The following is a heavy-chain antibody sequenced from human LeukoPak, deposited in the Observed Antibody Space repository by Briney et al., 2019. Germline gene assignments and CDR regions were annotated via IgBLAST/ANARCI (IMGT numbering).Heavy chain of an antibody. CDR2: INPSGGST. CDR1: GFTFSGSA. V-gene: IGHV1-46*01. Sequence: GGSLRLSCAASGFTFSGSAMHWVRQAPGQGLEWMGIINPSGGSTSYAQKFQGRVTMTRDMSTSTAYMELRSLRSDDTAVYYCARIRRYCTNGVCYTGGSYYYYMDVWGKGTTVTVSS. J-gene: IGHJ6*03. CDR3: ARIRRYCTNGVCYTGGSYYYYMDV. D-gene: IGHD2-8*01.